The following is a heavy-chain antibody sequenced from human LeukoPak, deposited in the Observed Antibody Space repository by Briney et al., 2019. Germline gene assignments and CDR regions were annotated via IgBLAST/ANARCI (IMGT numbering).Heavy chain of an antibody. D-gene: IGHD3-22*01. CDR1: GFTFSSHG. Sequence: LAGGSLRLSCAASGFTFSSHGMSWVRQAPGKGLEWVSSISVSDDTTNYADSVKGRFTISRDNSKNTLYLQMNSLRAEDTAVYYCARERSGYYPDYWGQGTLVTVSS. CDR2: ISVSDDTT. V-gene: IGHV3-23*01. CDR3: ARERSGYYPDY. J-gene: IGHJ4*02.